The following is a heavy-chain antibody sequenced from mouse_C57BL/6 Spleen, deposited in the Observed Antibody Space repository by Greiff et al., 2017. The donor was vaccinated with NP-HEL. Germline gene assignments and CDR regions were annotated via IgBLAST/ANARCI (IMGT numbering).Heavy chain of an antibody. CDR1: GYTFTDYY. CDR2: INPNNGGT. Sequence: VQLKQSGPELVKPGASVRISCKASGYTFTDYYMNWVKQSHGKSLEWIGDINPNNGGTSYNQKFKGKATLTVDKSSSTAYMELRSLTSEDSAVYYCARREGSSYVPFDYWGQGTTLTVSS. D-gene: IGHD1-1*01. J-gene: IGHJ2*01. CDR3: ARREGSSYVPFDY. V-gene: IGHV1-26*01.